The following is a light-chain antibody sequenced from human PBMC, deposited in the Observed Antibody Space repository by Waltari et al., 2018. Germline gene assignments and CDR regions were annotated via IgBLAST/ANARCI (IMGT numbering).Light chain of an antibody. CDR3: QQLHSYPVT. V-gene: IGKV1-13*02. J-gene: IGKJ4*01. CDR2: DAS. Sequence: AAQLTQSPSSLSASVGHRVTITCRASQALSSALAWYQQKPGKAPNLLIYDASNLESGVPSRFSGSGSGTHFTLTISSLQPADFATYYCQQLHSYPVTFGGGTKVEIK. CDR1: QALSSA.